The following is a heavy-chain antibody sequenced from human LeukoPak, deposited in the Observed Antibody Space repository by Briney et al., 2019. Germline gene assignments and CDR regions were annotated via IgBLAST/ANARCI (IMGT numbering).Heavy chain of an antibody. CDR1: GFTFSSYA. CDR2: ISGGGGST. D-gene: IGHD3-10*01. J-gene: IGHJ4*02. CDR3: VKESSVRGVSIGDY. V-gene: IGHV3-23*01. Sequence: GGSLRLSCVASGFTFSSYAMTWVRQAPEKGLECVSRISGGGGSTYYADSVKGRYTMSRDNSKNTVYLLLNSLRPDDTAVYYCVKESSVRGVSIGDYWGQGTLVTVSS.